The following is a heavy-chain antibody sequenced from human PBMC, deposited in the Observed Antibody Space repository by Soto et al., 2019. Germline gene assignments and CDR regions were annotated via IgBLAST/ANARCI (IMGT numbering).Heavy chain of an antibody. CDR2: FHQEDGGT. Sequence: QVQLVQSGAEVKKPGASVKVSCKVSGYRVTELSMHWVRQAPGKGLEWMGGFHQEDGGTIYAQKFQGRVTMTEDTSTDTANMELSGLTSEDTALYYCAKDFQRRGSIDAFDIWGQGTMVTVSP. CDR1: GYRVTELS. D-gene: IGHD6-13*01. J-gene: IGHJ3*02. V-gene: IGHV1-24*01. CDR3: AKDFQRRGSIDAFDI.